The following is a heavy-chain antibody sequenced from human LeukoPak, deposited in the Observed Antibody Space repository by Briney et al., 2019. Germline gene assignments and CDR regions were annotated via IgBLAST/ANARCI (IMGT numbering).Heavy chain of an antibody. J-gene: IGHJ4*02. CDR2: IYYSGST. V-gene: IGHV4-59*01. CDR1: GDSISGNY. D-gene: IGHD2-15*01. Sequence: KPSEVLSLTCSVSGDSISGNYWSWMRQPPGKGLEWIGYIYYSGSTKYNPSLKSRVTMSVDTSKNQFSLNLRSVTAADTAVYYCARLLAGCPGGRCRAHVDYWGQGTLVTVSS. CDR3: ARLLAGCPGGRCRAHVDY.